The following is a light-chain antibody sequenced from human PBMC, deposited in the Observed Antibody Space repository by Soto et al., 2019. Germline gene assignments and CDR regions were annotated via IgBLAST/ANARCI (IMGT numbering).Light chain of an antibody. J-gene: IGKJ3*01. Sequence: DNQMTQSPPSLSASVGDRVIITCQASHDIGNSLNWYQAKPGQAHKLVIYDAYNLETGVPSTFSGSGYGTLFTFTISGLRPEDIATYYCQKSDHLPLFGPGTKVDLK. V-gene: IGKV1-33*01. CDR2: DAY. CDR3: QKSDHLPL. CDR1: HDIGNS.